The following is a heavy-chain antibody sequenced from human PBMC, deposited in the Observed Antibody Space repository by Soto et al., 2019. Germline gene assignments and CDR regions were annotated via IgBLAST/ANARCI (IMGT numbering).Heavy chain of an antibody. CDR3: ARDGVVVAATPEYFQH. Sequence: QVQLVQSGAEVKKPGASVKVSCKASGYTFTGYYMHWVRQAPGQGLEWMGWINPNSGGTNYAQKFQGWVTMTRDTSISTAYMELSRLRSEDTAVYYCARDGVVVAATPEYFQHWGQGTLGTVSS. J-gene: IGHJ1*01. CDR2: INPNSGGT. D-gene: IGHD2-15*01. CDR1: GYTFTGYY. V-gene: IGHV1-2*04.